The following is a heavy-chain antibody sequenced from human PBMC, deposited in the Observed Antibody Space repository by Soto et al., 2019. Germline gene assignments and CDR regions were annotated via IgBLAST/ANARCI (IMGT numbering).Heavy chain of an antibody. CDR3: ARYRGYYDSSGYKPPGY. J-gene: IGHJ4*02. CDR2: ISAYNGNT. V-gene: IGHV1-18*04. D-gene: IGHD3-22*01. CDR1: GYTFTSYG. Sequence: QVQLVQSGAEVKKPGASVKVSCKASGYTFTSYGISWVRQAPGKGLEWMGWISAYNGNTNYAQKLQGRVTMTTDTSTSTAYMELRSLRSDDTAVYYCARYRGYYDSSGYKPPGYCGQGTLFTVSS.